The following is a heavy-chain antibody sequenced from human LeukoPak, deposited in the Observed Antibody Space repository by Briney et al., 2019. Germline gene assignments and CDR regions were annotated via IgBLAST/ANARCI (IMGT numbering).Heavy chain of an antibody. CDR3: ARDTLVMSSSYYYGMDV. CDR2: ISSSGSTI. V-gene: IGHV3-11*01. CDR1: GFTFSDYY. D-gene: IGHD6-6*01. J-gene: IGHJ6*02. Sequence: SGGSLRLSCAASGFTFSDYYMSWIRQAPGKGLEWVSYISSSGSTIYYADSVKGRFTISRDNVKNSLYLQMNSLRAEDTAVYYCARDTLVMSSSYYYGMDVWGQGTTVTVSS.